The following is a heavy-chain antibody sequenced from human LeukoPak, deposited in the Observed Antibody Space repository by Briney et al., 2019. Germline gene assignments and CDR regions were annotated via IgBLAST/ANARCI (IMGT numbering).Heavy chain of an antibody. CDR2: IKQDGSEK. CDR3: AKTYPGDAFDI. J-gene: IGHJ3*02. Sequence: PGRSLRLSCAASGFIFSNYAMHWVRQAPGKGLEWVANIKQDGSEKYYVDSVKGRFTISRDNAKNSLYLQMNSLRAEDTAVYYCAKTYPGDAFDIWGQGTMVTVSS. V-gene: IGHV3-7*01. CDR1: GFIFSNYA. D-gene: IGHD2-21*01.